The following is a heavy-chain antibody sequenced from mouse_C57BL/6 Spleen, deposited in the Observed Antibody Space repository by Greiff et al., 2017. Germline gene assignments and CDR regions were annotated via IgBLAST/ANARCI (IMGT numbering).Heavy chain of an antibody. CDR2: IYPGDGDT. Sequence: VQLQQSGPELVKPGASVKISCKASGYAFSSSWMNWVKQRPGKGLEWIGRIYPGDGDTNYNGKFKGKATLTADKSSSTAYMQLSSLTSEDSAVYVCARRQLRLRGAMDYWGQGTSVTVSS. V-gene: IGHV1-82*01. CDR1: GYAFSSSW. CDR3: ARRQLRLRGAMDY. J-gene: IGHJ4*01. D-gene: IGHD3-2*02.